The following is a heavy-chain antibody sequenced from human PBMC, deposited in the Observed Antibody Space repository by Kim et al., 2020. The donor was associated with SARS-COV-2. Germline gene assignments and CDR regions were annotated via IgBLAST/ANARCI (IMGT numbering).Heavy chain of an antibody. D-gene: IGHD5-12*01. V-gene: IGHV4-31*03. CDR1: GGSISSGGYY. J-gene: IGHJ3*02. CDR2: IYYSGST. Sequence: SETLSLTCTVSGGSISSGGYYWGWIRQHPGKGLEWIGYIYYSGSTYYNPSLKSRVTISVDTSKNQFSLKLSSVTAADTAVYYGARARLGVVATIDTFDIWGQGTMVTVSS. CDR3: ARARLGVVATIDTFDI.